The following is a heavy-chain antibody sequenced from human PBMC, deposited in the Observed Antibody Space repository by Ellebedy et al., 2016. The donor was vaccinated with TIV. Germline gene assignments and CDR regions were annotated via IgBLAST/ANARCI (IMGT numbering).Heavy chain of an antibody. CDR1: GDSMTSNDHY. CDR2: IYHGCGT. J-gene: IGHJ4*02. CDR3: ASHRGFYTGWTFDY. V-gene: IGHV4-39*07. D-gene: IGHD5-12*01. Sequence: MPSETLSLTCNVSGDSMTSNDHYWGWIRQPPGKGLEWIGSIYHGCGTYYNPSLQSRVTISIDTSKNQFSLKLTSVTAADAALYYCASHRGFYTGWTFDYWGLGTLVTVSS.